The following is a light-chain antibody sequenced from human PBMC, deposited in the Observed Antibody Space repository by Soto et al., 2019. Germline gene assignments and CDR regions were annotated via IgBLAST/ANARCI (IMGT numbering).Light chain of an antibody. J-gene: IGKJ4*02. CDR3: QQFKSYPLT. V-gene: IGKV1-9*01. CDR2: AAS. CDR1: QSISSY. Sequence: DIQMTQSPSSLSASVGARVTITCRASQSISSYLNWYQQKPGKAPKLLIYAASTLQSGVPSRFSGSGSGTEFTLTISSLRPEEFATYYCQQFKSYPLTVGGGTKVDIK.